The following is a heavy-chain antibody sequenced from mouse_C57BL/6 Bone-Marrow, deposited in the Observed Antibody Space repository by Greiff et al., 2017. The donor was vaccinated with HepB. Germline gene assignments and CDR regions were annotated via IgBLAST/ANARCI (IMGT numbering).Heavy chain of an antibody. D-gene: IGHD1-1*01. CDR2: ISSGGDYI. CDR3: TSSSTVVDLDY. Sequence: EVMLVESGEGLVKPGGSLKLSCAASGFTFSSYAMSWVRQTPEKRLEWVAYISSGGDYIYYADTVKGRFTISRDNARNTLYLQMSSLKSEDTAMFYCTSSSTVVDLDYWGQGTSVTVSS. J-gene: IGHJ4*01. CDR1: GFTFSSYA. V-gene: IGHV5-9-1*02.